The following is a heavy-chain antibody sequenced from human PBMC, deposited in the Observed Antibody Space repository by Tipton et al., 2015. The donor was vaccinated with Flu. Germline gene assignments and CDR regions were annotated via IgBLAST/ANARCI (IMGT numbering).Heavy chain of an antibody. D-gene: IGHD1-26*01. Sequence: TLSLTCTVSGGSISSSSYHWGWIRQPPGKGLEWIGSIYYSGSTYYNPSLKSRVTISVDTSKNQFSLKLSSVTAADTAVYYCARGRPEWELQTYYFDYWGQGTLVTVSS. CDR2: IYYSGST. J-gene: IGHJ4*02. CDR3: ARGRPEWELQTYYFDY. CDR1: GGSISSSSYH. V-gene: IGHV4-39*07.